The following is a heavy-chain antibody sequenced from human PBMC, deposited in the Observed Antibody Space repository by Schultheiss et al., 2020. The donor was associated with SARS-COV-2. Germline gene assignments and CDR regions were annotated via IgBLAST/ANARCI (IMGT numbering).Heavy chain of an antibody. D-gene: IGHD6-13*01. V-gene: IGHV3-21*01. J-gene: IGHJ4*02. CDR1: GFTFSSYG. CDR3: VRSRGIGVTATEY. CDR2: ISSSSSYI. Sequence: GGSLRLSCAASGFTFSSYGMHWVRQAPGKGLEWVSSISSSSSYIYYADSVKGRFTISRDNAKNSLFLQMHRLTAEDTAMYYCVRSRGIGVTATEYWGQGTLVTVSS.